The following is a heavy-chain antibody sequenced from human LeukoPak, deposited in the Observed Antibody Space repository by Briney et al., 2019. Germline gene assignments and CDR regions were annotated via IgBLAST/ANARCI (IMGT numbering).Heavy chain of an antibody. J-gene: IGHJ4*02. Sequence: SETLSLTCTVSGGSVSSGSYYWSWIRQPPGKGLEWIEYIYYSGSTNYNPSLKSRVTISVDTSKNQFSLKLSSVTAADTAVYYCARGVWPRFSINYYFDYWGQGTLVTVSS. CDR3: ARGVWPRFSINYYFDY. V-gene: IGHV4-61*01. CDR2: IYYSGST. CDR1: GGSVSSGSYY. D-gene: IGHD2-8*01.